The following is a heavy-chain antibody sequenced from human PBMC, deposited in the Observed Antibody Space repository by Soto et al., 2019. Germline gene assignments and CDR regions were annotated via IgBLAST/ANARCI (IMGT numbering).Heavy chain of an antibody. CDR1: GGSISSYY. D-gene: IGHD3-10*01. CDR2: IYPSGNT. J-gene: IGHJ6*01. CDR3: EGDDGYYESGAEV. Sequence: PSETLSLTCAVSGGSISSYYWSWIRQTAGQGLEWIGRIYPSGNTNYNPTLKSQVTMSIDTSTNKLSLKLRSVTAADTAVYLCEGDDGYYESGAEVWGKWTADTVCS. V-gene: IGHV4-4*07.